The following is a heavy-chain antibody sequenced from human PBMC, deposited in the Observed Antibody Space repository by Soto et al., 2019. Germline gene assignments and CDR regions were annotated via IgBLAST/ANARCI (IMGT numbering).Heavy chain of an antibody. CDR3: ARDRVSYSGYGEAFDM. Sequence: QVQLVESGGGVVQPGRSLRLSCAATGFTFRRYGMNWVRQAPGKGLEWVAGIGFDGNSKYYADSVKGRLTISRDNSKSTLYVQMNSLRVEDTAVYYCARDRVSYSGYGEAFDMWGQGTMVTVSS. CDR2: IGFDGNSK. J-gene: IGHJ3*02. D-gene: IGHD5-12*01. CDR1: GFTFRRYG. V-gene: IGHV3-33*01.